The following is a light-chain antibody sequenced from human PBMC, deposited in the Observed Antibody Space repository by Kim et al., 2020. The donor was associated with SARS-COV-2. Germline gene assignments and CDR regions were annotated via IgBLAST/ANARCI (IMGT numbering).Light chain of an antibody. J-gene: IGKJ1*01. CDR3: QQRSTLWT. CDR2: DAS. Sequence: SLSPGERATLSCRASRSVSSYLAWYQQKPGQAPRLLIYDASNRATGIPARFSGSGSGTDFTLTISSLEPEDFAVYYCQQRSTLWTFGQGTKVDIK. CDR1: RSVSSY. V-gene: IGKV3-11*01.